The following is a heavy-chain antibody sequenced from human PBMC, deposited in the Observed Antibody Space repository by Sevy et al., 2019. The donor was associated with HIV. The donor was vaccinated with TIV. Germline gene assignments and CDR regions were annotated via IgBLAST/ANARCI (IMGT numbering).Heavy chain of an antibody. CDR1: GFSFSANW. CDR2: IKGDGSDK. Sequence: HGGSLRLSCAASGFSFSANWMNWVRQAPGKGLEWVANIKGDGSDKHYVDSVEGRFTISRDNAKNVLYLQMNSLRVEDTAVNYCAHETFGRFESWGQGTLVTVSS. V-gene: IGHV3-7*01. CDR3: AHETFGRFES. J-gene: IGHJ4*02. D-gene: IGHD3-16*01.